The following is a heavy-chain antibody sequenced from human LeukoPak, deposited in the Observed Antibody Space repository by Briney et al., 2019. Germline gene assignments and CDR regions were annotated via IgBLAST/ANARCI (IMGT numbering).Heavy chain of an antibody. Sequence: ASVKVSCKASGYTFTSYYMHWVRQAPGQGLEWMGIINPSDGSTSYAQKFQGRVTMTRDTSTSTVYMELSSLRSEDTAVYYCATDSSGSLYFDYWGQGTLVTVSS. V-gene: IGHV1-46*01. D-gene: IGHD3-22*01. CDR1: GYTFTSYY. J-gene: IGHJ4*02. CDR3: ATDSSGSLYFDY. CDR2: INPSDGST.